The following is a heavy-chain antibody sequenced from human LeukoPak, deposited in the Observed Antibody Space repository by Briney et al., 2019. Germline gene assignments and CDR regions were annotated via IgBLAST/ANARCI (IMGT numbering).Heavy chain of an antibody. CDR2: ISGSGGST. D-gene: IGHD6-6*01. Sequence: GGSLRLSCAASGFTFSSYAMSWVRQAPGKGLEWVSAISGSGGSTYYADSVKGRFTISRGNSKNTLYLQMNSLRAEDTAVYYCAKDHSSSSSYYYYYGMDVWGQGATVTVSS. CDR3: AKDHSSSSSYYYYYGMDV. J-gene: IGHJ6*02. V-gene: IGHV3-23*01. CDR1: GFTFSSYA.